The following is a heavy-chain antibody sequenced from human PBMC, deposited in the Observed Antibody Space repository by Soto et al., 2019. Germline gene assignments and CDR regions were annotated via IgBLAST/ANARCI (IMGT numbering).Heavy chain of an antibody. CDR3: ARDGGITMVRGVITN. CDR2: INSDGSST. Sequence: GGSLRLSCAASGFTFSSYWMHWVRQAPGKGLVWVSRINSDGSSTSYADSVKGRFTISRDNAKNTLYLQMNSLRAEDTAVYYCARDGGITMVRGVITNWGQGTLVTVSS. J-gene: IGHJ4*02. CDR1: GFTFSSYW. V-gene: IGHV3-74*01. D-gene: IGHD3-10*01.